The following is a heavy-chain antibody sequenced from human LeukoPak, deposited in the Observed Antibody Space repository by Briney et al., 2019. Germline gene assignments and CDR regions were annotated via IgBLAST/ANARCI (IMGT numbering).Heavy chain of an antibody. D-gene: IGHD2-2*01. J-gene: IGHJ6*03. V-gene: IGHV3-21*01. CDR1: GFTFSSYS. CDR3: ARVIGVVVVVPAATYYYYYMDV. Sequence: GGSLRLSCAASGFTFSSYSMNWVRQAPGKGLEWVSSISSISSYIYYADSVKGRFTISRDNAKNSLYLQMNSLRAGDTAGYYCARVIGVVVVVPAATYYYYYMDVWGKGTTVTVSS. CDR2: ISSISSYI.